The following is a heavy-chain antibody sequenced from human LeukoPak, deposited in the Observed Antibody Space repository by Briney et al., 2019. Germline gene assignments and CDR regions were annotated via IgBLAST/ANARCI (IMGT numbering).Heavy chain of an antibody. CDR2: ISSSGSTI. J-gene: IGHJ3*02. V-gene: IGHV3-11*04. CDR1: GFTFSDYY. CDR3: ARYWAHGYYGSGSYYRGDAFDI. Sequence: GGSLRLSCAASGFTFSDYYMSWIRQAPGKGLEWVSYISSSGSTIYYADSVKGRFTISRDNAKNSLYLQMNSLRAEDTAVYYCARYWAHGYYGSGSYYRGDAFDIWGQGTMVTVSS. D-gene: IGHD3-10*01.